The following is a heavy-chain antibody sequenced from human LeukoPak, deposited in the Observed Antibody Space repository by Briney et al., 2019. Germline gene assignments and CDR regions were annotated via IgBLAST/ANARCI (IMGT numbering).Heavy chain of an antibody. Sequence: GGSLRLSCAASGFTFSSYWMSWVRQAPGKGLEWVANIKQDGSEKYYVDSVKGRFTISRGNAKNSLYLQMNSLRAEDTAVYYCARGLAYCGGDCYSAYYFDYWGQGTLVTVSS. CDR1: GFTFSSYW. V-gene: IGHV3-7*01. J-gene: IGHJ4*02. CDR3: ARGLAYCGGDCYSAYYFDY. D-gene: IGHD2-21*02. CDR2: IKQDGSEK.